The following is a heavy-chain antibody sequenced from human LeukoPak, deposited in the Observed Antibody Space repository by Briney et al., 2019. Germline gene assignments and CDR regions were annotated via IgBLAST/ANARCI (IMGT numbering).Heavy chain of an antibody. CDR2: TSSDGNIK. J-gene: IGHJ4*02. CDR3: ARDLLSGAPDYFDS. V-gene: IGHV3-30-3*01. Sequence: GGSLRLSCVASGFSFISYDFHWVRQAPGKGLEWVAVTSSDGNIKIYTDSVKGRFTISRDNSRKTLYLEMNSLRVDDSAVYFYARDLLSGAPDYFDSWGRGTLVTVSS. D-gene: IGHD1-14*01. CDR1: GFSFISYD.